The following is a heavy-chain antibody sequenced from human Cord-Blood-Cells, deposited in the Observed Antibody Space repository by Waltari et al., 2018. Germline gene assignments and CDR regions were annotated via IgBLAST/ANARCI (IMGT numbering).Heavy chain of an antibody. CDR2: INHSGST. CDR1: GGSFSGYY. V-gene: IGHV4-34*01. CDR3: ARGFGPSSIAAQDAFDI. J-gene: IGHJ3*02. D-gene: IGHD6-6*01. Sequence: QVQLQQWGAGLLKPSETLSLTCAVYGGSFSGYYWSWIRPPPGKGLEWIGEINHSGSTNYNPSLKSRVTISVDTSKNQFSLKLSSVTAADTAVYYCARGFGPSSIAAQDAFDIWGQGTMVTVSS.